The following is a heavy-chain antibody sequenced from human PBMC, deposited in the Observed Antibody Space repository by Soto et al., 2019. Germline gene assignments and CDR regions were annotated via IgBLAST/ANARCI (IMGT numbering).Heavy chain of an antibody. D-gene: IGHD1-26*01. CDR2: ISGSGDST. J-gene: IGHJ4*02. V-gene: IGHV3-23*01. Sequence: EVQRLESGGGLVQPGGSLRLSCAASGFTFSSYAMRWVRQAPVKGLEWVSAISGSGDSTYYADSVKGRFTISRVNSKNMLYLRLISLRAEDMAVHYCAIRGSGSYYDYWGQGTLVTVSS. CDR1: GFTFSSYA. CDR3: AIRGSGSYYDY.